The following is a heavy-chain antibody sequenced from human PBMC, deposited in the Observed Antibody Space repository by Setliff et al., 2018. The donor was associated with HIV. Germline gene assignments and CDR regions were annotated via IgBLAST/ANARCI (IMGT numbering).Heavy chain of an antibody. J-gene: IGHJ5*02. CDR1: GGSIGSHY. CDR3: ARVFPHPYGNSWFDT. CDR2: IYNSG. V-gene: IGHV4-59*11. D-gene: IGHD3-16*01. Sequence: PSETLSLTCSVSGGSIGSHYWSWIRQPPGKGLEWIGYIYNSGNYNPSLKSRVIMAVDTSKNEFSLKLSSVTAADTAVYYCARVFPHPYGNSWFDTWGQGILVTAPQ.